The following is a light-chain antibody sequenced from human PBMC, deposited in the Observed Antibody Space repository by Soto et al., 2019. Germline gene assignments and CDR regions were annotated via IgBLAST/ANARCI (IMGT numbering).Light chain of an antibody. CDR3: CSYGGSNNMI. CDR2: EVN. Sequence: QSVLTQPPSASGSPGQSVSISCTGTSSDIGGYNYVSWYQQHPGKAPKLIIYEVNKRPSGVPDRVSGSKSGNTASLTVSGLQAEDEDDYYCCSYGGSNNMIFGGGTKLTVL. J-gene: IGLJ2*01. CDR1: SSDIGGYNY. V-gene: IGLV2-8*01.